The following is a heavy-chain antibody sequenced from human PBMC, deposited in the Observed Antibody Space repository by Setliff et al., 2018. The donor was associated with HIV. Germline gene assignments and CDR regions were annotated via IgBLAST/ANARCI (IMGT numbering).Heavy chain of an antibody. CDR2: ISGGGDRT. CDR1: GFTFSGYS. CDR3: AKTYYYDSSGYYYFDS. J-gene: IGHJ4*02. V-gene: IGHV3-23*01. Sequence: PGGSLRLSCAASGFTFSGYSMHWVRQAPGKGLEWVSAISGGGDRTYHADSVRGRFTISRDNSKNSLYLQMNSLRAEDTAVYYCAKTYYYDSSGYYYFDSWGQGTLVTVSS. D-gene: IGHD3-22*01.